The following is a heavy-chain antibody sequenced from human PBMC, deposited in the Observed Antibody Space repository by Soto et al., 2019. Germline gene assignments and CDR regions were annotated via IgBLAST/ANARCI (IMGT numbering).Heavy chain of an antibody. V-gene: IGHV3-33*01. Sequence: PGGSLRLSCAASGFTFSSYGMHWVRQAPGKGLEWVAVIWYDGSSKYYADSVKGRFTISRDNSKNTLYLQMNSLRAEDTAVYYCARDAYCGGDCYLRKGFFDYWGQGTLVTVSS. CDR2: IWYDGSSK. D-gene: IGHD2-21*02. CDR1: GFTFSSYG. CDR3: ARDAYCGGDCYLRKGFFDY. J-gene: IGHJ4*02.